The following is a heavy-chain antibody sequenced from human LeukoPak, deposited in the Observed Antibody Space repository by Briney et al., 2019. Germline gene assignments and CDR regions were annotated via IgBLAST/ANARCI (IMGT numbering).Heavy chain of an antibody. Sequence: GGSLSLSCAASGFTFSSYGRHWVRQAPGKGLEWVAFIRYDGSTKYYADSVKGRFIISRDNSKNTLYLQMNSLRAEDTAVYYCAKDAWGGKHFDYWGQGTLVTVSS. CDR2: IRYDGSTK. CDR1: GFTFSSYG. CDR3: AKDAWGGKHFDY. D-gene: IGHD3-16*01. V-gene: IGHV3-30*02. J-gene: IGHJ4*02.